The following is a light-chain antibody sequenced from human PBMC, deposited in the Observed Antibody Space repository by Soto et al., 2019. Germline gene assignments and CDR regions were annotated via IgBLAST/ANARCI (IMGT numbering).Light chain of an antibody. V-gene: IGKV3-15*01. CDR3: TKYNGWPIN. CDR2: GAS. J-gene: IGKJ5*01. CDR1: QSVVHN. Sequence: ELVRTQSPGTLSVSPVESVTLSGRASQSVVHNLSGYQQQPARAPSLLIYGASTSATGFPARFSGSESGTEITLTITSIQSEDFAVYYRTKYNGWPINFGRGTQLEIK.